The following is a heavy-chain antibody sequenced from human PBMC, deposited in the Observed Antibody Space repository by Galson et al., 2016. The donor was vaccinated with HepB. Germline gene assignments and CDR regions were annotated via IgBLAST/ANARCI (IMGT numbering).Heavy chain of an antibody. CDR1: GVFISSSRYY. Sequence: SETLSLTCTVSGVFISSSRYYWAWIRQPPGKGLEWVGSIYYSGSTYYNPSLKSRVTISVDTSKNQFSLKLSSVTAADTAVYYCARYLQTYYYDSSGFPHLHSGFDYWGQGTLVTVSS. CDR2: IYYSGST. J-gene: IGHJ4*02. V-gene: IGHV4-39*01. CDR3: ARYLQTYYYDSSGFPHLHSGFDY. D-gene: IGHD3-22*01.